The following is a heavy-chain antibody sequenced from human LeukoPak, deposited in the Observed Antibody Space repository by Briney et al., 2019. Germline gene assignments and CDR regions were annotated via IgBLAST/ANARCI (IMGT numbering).Heavy chain of an antibody. CDR3: ARAVAVAGRSAFDY. Sequence: SETLSLTCTVSGGSISSYYWSWIRQPAGKGLEWIGRIYTSGSTNYNPSLKSRVTMSVDTSKNQFPLKLSSVTAADTAVYYCARAVAVAGRSAFDYWGQGTLVTVSS. D-gene: IGHD6-19*01. CDR1: GGSISSYY. CDR2: IYTSGST. V-gene: IGHV4-4*07. J-gene: IGHJ4*02.